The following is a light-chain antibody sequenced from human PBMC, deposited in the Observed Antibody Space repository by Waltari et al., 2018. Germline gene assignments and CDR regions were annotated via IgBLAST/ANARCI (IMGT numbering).Light chain of an antibody. CDR3: QQYYSTPPT. Sequence: DIVMTQSPDSLAVSLGEGATVNCKSSQTVFYSSTNKNYLAWYQQKPGQPPKLLLYWASTRESGVPDRFSGSGSETDFTLTISSLQSEDVAVYYCQQYYSTPPTFGQETKLEI. J-gene: IGKJ2*01. CDR1: QTVFYSSTNKNY. V-gene: IGKV4-1*01. CDR2: WAS.